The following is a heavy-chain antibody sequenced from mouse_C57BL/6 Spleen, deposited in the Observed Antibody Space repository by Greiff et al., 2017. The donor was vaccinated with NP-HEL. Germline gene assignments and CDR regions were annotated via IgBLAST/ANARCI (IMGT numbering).Heavy chain of an antibody. CDR2: IYPGDGDT. CDR1: GYAFSSYW. D-gene: IGHD3-2*02. J-gene: IGHJ3*01. CDR3: AREGTAQAAFAY. V-gene: IGHV1-80*01. Sequence: VQLQQSGAELVKPGASVKISCKASGYAFSSYWMNWVKQRPGKGLEWIGQIYPGDGDTNYNGKFKGKATLTADKSSSTAYMQLRSLTSEDSAVYFCAREGTAQAAFAYWGQGTLVTVSA.